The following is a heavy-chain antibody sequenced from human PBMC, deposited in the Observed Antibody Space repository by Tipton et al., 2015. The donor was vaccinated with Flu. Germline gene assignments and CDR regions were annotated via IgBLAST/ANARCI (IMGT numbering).Heavy chain of an antibody. CDR3: ARDAMIVAEGWFDP. D-gene: IGHD3-22*01. CDR1: GYSISSGYY. V-gene: IGHV4-38-2*02. CDR2: IYHSGST. J-gene: IGHJ5*02. Sequence: LSLTCTVSGYSISSGYYWGWIRQPPGKGLEWIGSIYHSGSTYYNPSLKSRVTISVDTSKNQFSLKLSSVTAADTAVYYCARDAMIVAEGWFDPWGQGTLVTVSS.